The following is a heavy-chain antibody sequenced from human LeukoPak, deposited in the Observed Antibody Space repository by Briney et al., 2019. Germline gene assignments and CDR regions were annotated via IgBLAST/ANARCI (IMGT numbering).Heavy chain of an antibody. J-gene: IGHJ5*02. CDR3: ARDVLQNWFDP. CDR2: IYYSGST. CDR1: GGSISSGDYY. D-gene: IGHD5-24*01. V-gene: IGHV4-30-4*08. Sequence: SQTLSLTCTVSGGSISSGDYYWSWIRQPPGDGLEWIGYIYYSGSTYYNPSLTSRLTISLDTSKNQFSLKLSSVTATDTAVYFCARDVLQNWFDPWGQGTLVTVSS.